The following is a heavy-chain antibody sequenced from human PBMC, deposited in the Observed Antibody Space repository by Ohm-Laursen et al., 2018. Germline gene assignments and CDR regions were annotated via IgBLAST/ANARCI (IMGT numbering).Heavy chain of an antibody. CDR3: AKDTTYYYDSSGYSGFDY. D-gene: IGHD3-22*01. CDR1: GFTFDDYA. J-gene: IGHJ4*02. V-gene: IGHV3-9*03. Sequence: SLRLSCAASGFTFDDYAMHWVRQAPGKGLEWVSGISWNSGSIAYADSVKGRFTISRDNAKNSLYLQMNSLRAEDMALYYCAKDTTYYYDSSGYSGFDYWGQGTLVTVSS. CDR2: ISWNSGSI.